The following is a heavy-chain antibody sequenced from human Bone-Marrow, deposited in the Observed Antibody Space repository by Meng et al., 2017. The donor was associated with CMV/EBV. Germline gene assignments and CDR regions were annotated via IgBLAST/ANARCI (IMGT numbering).Heavy chain of an antibody. V-gene: IGHV4-4*07. CDR2: IYTSGST. CDR3: ARERASGKTYYYDSSGLRNAFDI. J-gene: IGHJ3*02. Sequence: YDCGWFRQPAGKGLEWIGRIYTSGSTNYNPSLKSRVTMSVDTSKSQFSLKLSSVTAADTAVYYCARERASGKTYYYDSSGLRNAFDIWGQGTMVTVSS. D-gene: IGHD3-22*01. CDR1: YD.